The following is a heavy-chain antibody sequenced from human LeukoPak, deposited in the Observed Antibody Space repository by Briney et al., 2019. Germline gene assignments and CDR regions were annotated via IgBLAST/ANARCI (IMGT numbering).Heavy chain of an antibody. CDR1: GGSISSSTCY. CDR3: ARSYSYDSSGYYPPTY. D-gene: IGHD3-22*01. V-gene: IGHV4-39*07. J-gene: IGHJ4*02. CDR2: IYYRGST. Sequence: SETLSLTCTVSGGSISSSTCYWGWIRQPPGKGLEWIGSIYYRGSTYYNPSLKSRVTISVDTSKNQFSLKLSSVTAADTAVYYCARSYSYDSSGYYPPTYWGQGTLVTVSS.